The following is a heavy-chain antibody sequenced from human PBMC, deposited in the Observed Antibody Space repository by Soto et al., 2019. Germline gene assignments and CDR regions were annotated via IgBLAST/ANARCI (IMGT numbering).Heavy chain of an antibody. J-gene: IGHJ4*02. CDR1: GFILSDCA. D-gene: IGHD5-18*01. CDR3: AKDFSRGYSYGPFDY. V-gene: IGHV3-43*02. CDR2: ISRNSSST. Sequence: GGSLRLSCATSGFILSDCAMNWVRQAPGKGLEWVSYISRNSSSTYYADSVKGRFTISRDNSKNSLYLQMNSLRTEDTALYYCAKDFSRGYSYGPFDYWGQGTLVTVSS.